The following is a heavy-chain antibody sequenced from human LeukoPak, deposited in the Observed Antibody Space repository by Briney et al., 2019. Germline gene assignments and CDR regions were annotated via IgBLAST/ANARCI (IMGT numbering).Heavy chain of an antibody. CDR2: INPSSGGT. Sequence: ASVKVSCKASGGTFSSYAISWARQAPGQGLEWMGRINPSSGGTNYVQKFQGRVTTTRDTSITTAYMELTSLRSDDTAVYYCASGTTERIDYWGQGTLVTVSS. V-gene: IGHV1-2*06. CDR1: GGTFSSYA. D-gene: IGHD1-1*01. CDR3: ASGTTERIDY. J-gene: IGHJ4*02.